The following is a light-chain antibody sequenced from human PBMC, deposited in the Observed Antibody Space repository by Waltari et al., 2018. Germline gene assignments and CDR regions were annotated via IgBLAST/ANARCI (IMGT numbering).Light chain of an antibody. CDR1: SSNIGAGHD. Sequence: QSVLTQPPSVSGAPGHRVTISCTGSSSNIGAGHDLHWYQQLPGTAPKLLIYGNSNRPSGVPDRCSGSKSGTSASLAITGLQAEDEADYYCQSYDSSLSGGVFGGGTKLTVL. CDR2: GNS. J-gene: IGLJ2*01. V-gene: IGLV1-40*01. CDR3: QSYDSSLSGGV.